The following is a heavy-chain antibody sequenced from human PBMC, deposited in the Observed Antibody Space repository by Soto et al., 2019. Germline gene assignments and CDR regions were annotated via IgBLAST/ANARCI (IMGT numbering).Heavy chain of an antibody. V-gene: IGHV1-69*12. CDR2: IIPIFGTA. CDR1: GGTFSSYA. J-gene: IGHJ6*02. D-gene: IGHD6-6*01. Sequence: QVQLVQSGAEVKKPGSSVKVSCKASGGTFSSYAISWVRQAPGQGLEWMGGIIPIFGTANYAQKFQGRVTITADESTSTAYMELSSLRPEDTAVYYCASRYSSSYGRNYYYGMDVWGQGTTVTVSS. CDR3: ASRYSSSYGRNYYYGMDV.